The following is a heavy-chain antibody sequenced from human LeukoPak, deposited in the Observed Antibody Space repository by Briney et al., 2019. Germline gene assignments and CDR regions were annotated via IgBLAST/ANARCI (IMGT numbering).Heavy chain of an antibody. CDR1: GYTFTSYA. Sequence: GASVKVSCKASGYTFTSYAMNWVRQAPGQGLEWMGWINTNTGNPTYAQGFTGRFVFSLDTSVSTAYLQISSLKAEDTAAYYCARDREGYSSSWSTFDYWGQGTLVTVSS. CDR3: ARDREGYSSSWSTFDY. CDR2: INTNTGNP. V-gene: IGHV7-4-1*02. D-gene: IGHD6-13*01. J-gene: IGHJ4*02.